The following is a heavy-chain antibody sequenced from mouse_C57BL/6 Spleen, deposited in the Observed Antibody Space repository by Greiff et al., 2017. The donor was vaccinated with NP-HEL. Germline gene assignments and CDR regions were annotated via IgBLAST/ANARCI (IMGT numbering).Heavy chain of an antibody. D-gene: IGHD1-1*01. Sequence: EVMLVESGGGLVKPGGSLKLSCAASGFTFSDYGMHWVRQAPEKGLEWVAYISSGSSTIYYADTVKGRFTISRDNAKNTLFLQMTSLRSEDTDMYYCARSYYGSSLDWYFDVWGTGTTVTVSS. CDR3: ARSYYGSSLDWYFDV. J-gene: IGHJ1*03. CDR2: ISSGSSTI. V-gene: IGHV5-17*01. CDR1: GFTFSDYG.